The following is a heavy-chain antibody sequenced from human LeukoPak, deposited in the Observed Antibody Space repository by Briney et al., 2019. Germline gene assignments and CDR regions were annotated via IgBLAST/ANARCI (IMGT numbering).Heavy chain of an antibody. CDR1: GFTFSNAW. V-gene: IGHV3-15*01. Sequence: GGSLRLSCAASGFTFSNAWMSWVRQAPGKGLEWVGRIKSKTDGGTTDYAAPVKGRFTISRDDSKNTLYLQMNSLKTEDTAVYYCTTDLAGYSYGLNDYWGQGTLVTVSS. J-gene: IGHJ4*02. CDR2: IKSKTDGGTT. CDR3: TTDLAGYSYGLNDY. D-gene: IGHD5-18*01.